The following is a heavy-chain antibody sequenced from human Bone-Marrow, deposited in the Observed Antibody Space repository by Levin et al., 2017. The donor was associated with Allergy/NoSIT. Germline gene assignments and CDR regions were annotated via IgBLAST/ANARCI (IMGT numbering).Heavy chain of an antibody. CDR3: ARGHCSNSSCYYDWFDY. CDR2: IIPIFGLV. CDR1: GGTFSSYT. Sequence: KISCKTSGGTFSSYTITWLRQAPGQGLEWMGRIIPIFGLVNYAQKFQGRVTITADRSTTTAFMELSSLNSEDTAMYYCARGHCSNSSCYYDWFDYWGQGTLVTVSS. D-gene: IGHD2-2*01. J-gene: IGHJ4*02. V-gene: IGHV1-69*02.